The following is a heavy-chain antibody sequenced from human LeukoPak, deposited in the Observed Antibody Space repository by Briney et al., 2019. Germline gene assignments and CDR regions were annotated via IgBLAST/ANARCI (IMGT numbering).Heavy chain of an antibody. J-gene: IGHJ6*02. D-gene: IGHD1-1*01. CDR1: GGSISSSNYY. Sequence: PSETLSLTCTVSGGSISSSNYYWGWIRQPPGKGLEWIGSIYYSGSTYYNPSLKSRVTISVDTSKNQFSLKLSSVTAAVTAVYYCASTGTPYYYGMDVWGQGTTVTVSS. CDR2: IYYSGST. V-gene: IGHV4-39*01. CDR3: ASTGTPYYYGMDV.